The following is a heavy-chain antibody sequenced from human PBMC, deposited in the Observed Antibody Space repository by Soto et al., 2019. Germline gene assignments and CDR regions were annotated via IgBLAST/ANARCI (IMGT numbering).Heavy chain of an antibody. Sequence: QVQLQESGPGLVKPSETLSLTCTVSGGSISSYYWSWIRQPPGKGLEWIGYIYYSGSTNYNPSLKSRVTITVDTSKNQFALKLSSVTAADTAVYDCARFPRGYSYGHFDYWGQGTLVTVSS. J-gene: IGHJ4*02. V-gene: IGHV4-59*01. D-gene: IGHD5-18*01. CDR2: IYYSGST. CDR1: GGSISSYY. CDR3: ARFPRGYSYGHFDY.